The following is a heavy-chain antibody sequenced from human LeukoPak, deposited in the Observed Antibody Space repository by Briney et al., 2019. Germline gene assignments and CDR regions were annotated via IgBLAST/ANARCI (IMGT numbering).Heavy chain of an antibody. Sequence: SETLSLTCTVSGGSIGSYYWSWIRQPPGKGLEWIGYIYYSGSTNYNPSLKSRVTISVDTSKNQFSLKLSSVTAADTAVYYCARQDRNLCGGDCYSVDYWGQGTLVTVSS. D-gene: IGHD2-21*02. CDR3: ARQDRNLCGGDCYSVDY. J-gene: IGHJ4*02. CDR1: GGSIGSYY. V-gene: IGHV4-59*01. CDR2: IYYSGST.